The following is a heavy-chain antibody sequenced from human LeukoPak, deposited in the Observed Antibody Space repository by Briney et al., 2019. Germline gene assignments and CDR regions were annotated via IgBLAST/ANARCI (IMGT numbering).Heavy chain of an antibody. CDR3: ARGSGYYDSSGYSNFDY. J-gene: IGHJ4*02. D-gene: IGHD3-22*01. Sequence: GGSLRLSCAASGFTFSSYSMNWVRQAPGKGLEWVSSISSSSSYIYYADSVKGRFTISRDNAKNSLYLQMNSLRAEDTAVYYCARGSGYYDSSGYSNFDYWGQGTLVTVSS. V-gene: IGHV3-21*01. CDR1: GFTFSSYS. CDR2: ISSSSSYI.